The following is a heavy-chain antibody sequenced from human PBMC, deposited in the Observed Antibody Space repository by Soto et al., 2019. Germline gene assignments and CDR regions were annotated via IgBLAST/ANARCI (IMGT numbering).Heavy chain of an antibody. V-gene: IGHV3-11*01. J-gene: IGHJ6*02. D-gene: IGHD2-15*01. CDR2: ISRSGTII. Sequence: QVQLVESGGGLVKPGGSLRLSCAASGFTFSDYYISWIRQAPGKGLEWVSYISRSGTIIYHADSVKGRFTISRDNAKNSLFLQMNSLRAEDTAVYYCARGKSIFYGMDVWGQGTTVTVSS. CDR3: ARGKSIFYGMDV. CDR1: GFTFSDYY.